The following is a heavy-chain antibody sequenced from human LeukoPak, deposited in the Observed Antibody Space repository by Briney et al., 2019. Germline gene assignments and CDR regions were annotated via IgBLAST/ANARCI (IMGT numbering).Heavy chain of an antibody. CDR2: ISGSGGST. V-gene: IGHV3-23*01. CDR3: VKRTVNYPFDF. CDR1: GFTLSSFA. Sequence: PGGSLRLSCAASGFTLSSFAMNWVRQAPGKGLEWVSAISGSGGSTFYADSVKGRFTISRDNSENTLYLQMNSLRADDTAVYYCVKRTVNYPFDFWGQGTLLTVSS. D-gene: IGHD1-7*01. J-gene: IGHJ4*02.